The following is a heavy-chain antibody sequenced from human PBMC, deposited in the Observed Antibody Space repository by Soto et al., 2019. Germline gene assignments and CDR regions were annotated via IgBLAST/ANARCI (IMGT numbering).Heavy chain of an antibody. CDR1: GFPFCAFS. Sequence: GGSLRLSCTASGFPFCAFSMSWLRQAPGKGLEWVGFIRSTPYGGTTQYAASVKGRFTISRDDSKSIAYLQMNSLKTEDTAEYYCTRGRYYPPYYFDYWGQGTLVTVSS. CDR2: IRSTPYGGTT. D-gene: IGHD3-22*01. V-gene: IGHV3-49*03. J-gene: IGHJ4*02. CDR3: TRGRYYPPYYFDY.